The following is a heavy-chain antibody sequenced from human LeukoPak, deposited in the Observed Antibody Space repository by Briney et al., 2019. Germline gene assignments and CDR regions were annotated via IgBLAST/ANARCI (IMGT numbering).Heavy chain of an antibody. V-gene: IGHV1-69*13. Sequence: ASVKVSCKASGGTFSSYAISWVRQAPGQGLEWMGGIIPIFGTANYAQKFQGRVTITADESTSTAYMELSSLRSEDTAVYYCATGPNWNYGMDVWGQGTTVTVSS. D-gene: IGHD1-20*01. CDR1: GGTFSSYA. CDR2: IIPIFGTA. J-gene: IGHJ6*02. CDR3: ATGPNWNYGMDV.